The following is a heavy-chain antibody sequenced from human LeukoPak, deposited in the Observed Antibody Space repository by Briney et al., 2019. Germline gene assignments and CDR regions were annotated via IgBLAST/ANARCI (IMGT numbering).Heavy chain of an antibody. D-gene: IGHD6-19*01. CDR2: IGANNGNT. V-gene: IGHV1-18*01. CDR1: GYTFTSFG. J-gene: IGHJ4*02. CDR3: ATHSSGLAFDY. Sequence: GASVKVSCKASGYTFTSFGISWVRQAPGQGLEWMGWIGANNGNTNYAQELQGRVTVTTDTSTSTAYMELRSLRSDDTAVYYCATHSSGLAFDYWGQGTLVTVSS.